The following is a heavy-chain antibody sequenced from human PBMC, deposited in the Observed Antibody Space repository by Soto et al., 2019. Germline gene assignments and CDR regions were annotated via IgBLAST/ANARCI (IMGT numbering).Heavy chain of an antibody. CDR1: GFTFSSYG. D-gene: IGHD3-3*01. J-gene: IGHJ4*02. V-gene: IGHV3-30*03. Sequence: PGGSLRLSCAASGFTFSSYGMHWVRQAPGKGLEWVAVISYDGSNKYYADSVKGRFTISRDNSKNTLYLQMNSLRAEDTAVYYWATDYDFWSGQDYWGQGTLVTVSA. CDR3: ATDYDFWSGQDY. CDR2: ISYDGSNK.